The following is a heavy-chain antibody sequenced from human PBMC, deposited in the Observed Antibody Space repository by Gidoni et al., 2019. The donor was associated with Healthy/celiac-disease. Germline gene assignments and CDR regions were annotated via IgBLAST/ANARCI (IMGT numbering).Heavy chain of an antibody. V-gene: IGHV1-3*01. Sequence: QVQLVQSGAEVKKPGASVKVSCKASGYTFTSYAMHWVRQAPGQRLEWMGWINAGNGNTKYSQKFQGRVTITRDTSASTAYMELSSLRSEDTAVYYCARDRMVRGVITRINWFDPWGQGTLVTVSS. CDR1: GYTFTSYA. CDR3: ARDRMVRGVITRINWFDP. D-gene: IGHD3-10*01. CDR2: INAGNGNT. J-gene: IGHJ5*02.